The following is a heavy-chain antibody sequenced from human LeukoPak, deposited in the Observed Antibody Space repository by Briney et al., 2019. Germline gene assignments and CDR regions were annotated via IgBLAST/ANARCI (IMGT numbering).Heavy chain of an antibody. Sequence: SETLSLTCAVYGVSFSDYYWSFIRQPPEKGLEWIGEINHSGITNYNPSLKSRVTISADMSKNQFSLKLTSVTAADTGVYYCARGGNWLDPWGQGTLVTVSS. J-gene: IGHJ5*02. CDR2: INHSGIT. CDR3: ARGGNWLDP. CDR1: GVSFSDYY. V-gene: IGHV4-34*01.